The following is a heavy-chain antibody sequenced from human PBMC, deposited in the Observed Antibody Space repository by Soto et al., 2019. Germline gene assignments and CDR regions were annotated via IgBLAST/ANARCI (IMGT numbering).Heavy chain of an antibody. V-gene: IGHV3-30*18. D-gene: IGHD6-13*01. Sequence: PGGSLILSCTASGFAFNCHGMHWVRQAPGKGPEWVATISYDGSDKYYADSVKGRFTISRDNSKNTLFLQMSSLRAEDTAVYYCAKGMYSSSWYYDYWGQGTLVTVSS. J-gene: IGHJ4*01. CDR2: ISYDGSDK. CDR1: GFAFNCHG. CDR3: AKGMYSSSWYYDY.